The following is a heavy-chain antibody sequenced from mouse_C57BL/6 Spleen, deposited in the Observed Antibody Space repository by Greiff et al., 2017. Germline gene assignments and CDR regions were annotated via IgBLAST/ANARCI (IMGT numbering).Heavy chain of an antibody. Sequence: DVQLQESGPGMVKPSQSLSLTCTVTGYSITSGYDWHWIRHFPGNNLEWMGYISYSGSTNYNPSLKSRISLPHDTFKNHFCLKLNSVTTEDTATYYGARVGVGKDYAMDDWGQGTSVTVSS. CDR1: GYSITSGYD. CDR2: ISYSGST. J-gene: IGHJ4*01. D-gene: IGHD1-1*01. V-gene: IGHV3-1*01. CDR3: ARVGVGKDYAMDD.